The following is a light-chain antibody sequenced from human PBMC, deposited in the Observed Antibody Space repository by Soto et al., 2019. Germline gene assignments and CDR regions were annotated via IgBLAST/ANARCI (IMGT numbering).Light chain of an antibody. CDR2: KGT. CDR3: LSTDNSGNVWV. Sequence: SYELTQPPSVSVSLGQMARITCSGEALPKKYAYWYQQKPGQSPVVGIYKGTERPSGIPERFSGSTSGTIVTLTISGVQAEDEADYYCLSTDNSGNVWVFGGGTKLTVL. CDR1: ALPKKY. V-gene: IGLV3-16*01. J-gene: IGLJ2*01.